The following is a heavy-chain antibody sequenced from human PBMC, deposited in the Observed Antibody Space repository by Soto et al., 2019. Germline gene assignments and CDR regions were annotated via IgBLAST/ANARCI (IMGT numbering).Heavy chain of an antibody. CDR2: INHSGST. Sequence: SETLSLTCAVYGGSFSGYYWSWIRQPPGKGLEWIGEINHSGSTNYNPSLKSRVTISVDTSKNQSSLKLSSVTAADTAVYYCARGWAFWSGYPFGDAFDIWGQGTMVTVSS. V-gene: IGHV4-34*01. J-gene: IGHJ3*02. CDR3: ARGWAFWSGYPFGDAFDI. D-gene: IGHD3-3*01. CDR1: GGSFSGYY.